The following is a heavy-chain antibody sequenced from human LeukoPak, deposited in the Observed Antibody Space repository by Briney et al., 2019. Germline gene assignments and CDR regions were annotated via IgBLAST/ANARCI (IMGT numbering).Heavy chain of an antibody. J-gene: IGHJ4*02. V-gene: IGHV3-11*01. CDR2: TSSDGDTL. Sequence: NPGGALRLSSAASGVNYNNLQLTRHHQAPGKAPEWESGTSSDGDTLYYADSVKGRFTISRDNAKNSLYLQMHSLRAEDTAVYYCARAPGLYDYVWASYRYTGKGYYFDYWGQGTLVTVSS. D-gene: IGHD3-16*02. CDR3: ARAPGLYDYVWASYRYTGKGYYFDY. CDR1: GVNYNNLQ.